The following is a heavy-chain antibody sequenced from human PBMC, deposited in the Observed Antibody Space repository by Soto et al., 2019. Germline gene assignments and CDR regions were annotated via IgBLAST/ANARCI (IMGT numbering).Heavy chain of an antibody. J-gene: IGHJ4*02. CDR3: AREGEGYSYGQGYYFDY. V-gene: IGHV3-30*03. D-gene: IGHD5-18*01. CDR1: GFTFSSYG. Sequence: GGSLRLSCAASGFTFSSYGMHWVRQAPGKGLEWVAVISYDGSNKYYADSVKGRFTISRDNSKNTLYLQMNSLRAEDTAVYYCAREGEGYSYGQGYYFDYWGQGTLVTVSS. CDR2: ISYDGSNK.